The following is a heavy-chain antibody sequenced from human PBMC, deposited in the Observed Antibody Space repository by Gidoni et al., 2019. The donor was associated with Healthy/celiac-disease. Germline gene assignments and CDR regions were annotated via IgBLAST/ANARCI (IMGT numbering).Heavy chain of an antibody. J-gene: IGHJ4*02. V-gene: IGHV4-38-2*02. Sequence: QVQLQESGPGLVQRSETLSLPCTVSGYSLSSGYYWGWIRQPPGKGLEWIGSIYHSGSTYYNPSLKSRVTISVETSKNQFSLKLSSVTAADTAVYYCARGGAYGDYAVDYWGQGTLVTVSS. D-gene: IGHD4-17*01. CDR1: GYSLSSGYY. CDR2: IYHSGST. CDR3: ARGGAYGDYAVDY.